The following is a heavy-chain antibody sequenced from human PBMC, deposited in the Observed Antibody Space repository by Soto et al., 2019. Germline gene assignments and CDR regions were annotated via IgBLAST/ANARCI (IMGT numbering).Heavy chain of an antibody. CDR2: ISSSSSYT. V-gene: IGHV3-11*06. CDR1: GFTFSDYY. Sequence: GSLRLSCAASGFTFSDYYMSWIRQAPGKGLEWVSYISSSSSYTNYADSVKGRFTISRDNAKNSLYLQMNSLRAEDTAVYYCARGFSSSSSGNDYWGQGTLVSVSS. D-gene: IGHD6-6*01. CDR3: ARGFSSSSSGNDY. J-gene: IGHJ4*02.